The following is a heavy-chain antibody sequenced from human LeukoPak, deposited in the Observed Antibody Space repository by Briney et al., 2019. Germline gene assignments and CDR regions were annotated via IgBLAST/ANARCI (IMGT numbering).Heavy chain of an antibody. J-gene: IGHJ4*02. D-gene: IGHD2-8*01. CDR3: ATYTNRLHY. V-gene: IGHV4-59*01. Sequence: KPSETLSLTCTVSSGSISYFYWNWIRQPPGKGLEWIGYIHYTGSTNYNLSLKSRVTISVDTSKNQFPLKLSSVTAADTAVYYCATYTNRLHYWGQGTLVTVSS. CDR1: SGSISYFY. CDR2: IHYTGST.